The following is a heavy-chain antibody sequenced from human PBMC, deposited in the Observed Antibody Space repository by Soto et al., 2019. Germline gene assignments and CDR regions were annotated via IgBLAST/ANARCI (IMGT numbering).Heavy chain of an antibody. Sequence: EVQLVESGGGLVQPGGSLRLSCGASGFTFRTYWLSWVRQVPGKGLEWVANINPDGSEKNYVDSVKGRFTISRDNAKNSLHLQMSSLRAEDTALYYCARDGSTSWYRYEYHGMDVWGQGTTVTVSS. CDR1: GFTFRTYW. CDR3: ARDGSTSWYRYEYHGMDV. V-gene: IGHV3-7*05. CDR2: INPDGSEK. D-gene: IGHD6-13*01. J-gene: IGHJ6*02.